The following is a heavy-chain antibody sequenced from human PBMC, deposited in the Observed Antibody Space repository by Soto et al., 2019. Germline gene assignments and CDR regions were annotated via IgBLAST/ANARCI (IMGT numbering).Heavy chain of an antibody. Sequence: PGGSLRLSCAASGFTFSSYAMHWVRQAPGKGLEWVAVISYDGSNKYYAGSVKGRFTISRDNSKNTLYLQMNSLRAEDTAVYYCARALVIRYGMDVWGQGTTVTVSS. V-gene: IGHV3-30-3*01. CDR2: ISYDGSNK. CDR1: GFTFSSYA. D-gene: IGHD3-9*01. J-gene: IGHJ6*02. CDR3: ARALVIRYGMDV.